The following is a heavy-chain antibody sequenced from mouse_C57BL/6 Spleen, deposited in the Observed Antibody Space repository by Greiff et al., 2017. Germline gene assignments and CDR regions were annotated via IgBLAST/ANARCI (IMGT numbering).Heavy chain of an antibody. CDR1: GYTFTSYW. J-gene: IGHJ2*01. CDR3: ARGFHYYRSSSAGTGGYFDY. V-gene: IGHV1-50*01. Sequence: VQLQQPGAELVKPGASVKLSCKASGYTFTSYWMQWVKQRPGQGLEWIGEIDPSDSYTNYNQKFKGKGTLTVDTSSSTAYMQLSSLTSEDSAVYYCARGFHYYRSSSAGTGGYFDYWGQGTTLTVSS. CDR2: IDPSDSYT. D-gene: IGHD1-1*01.